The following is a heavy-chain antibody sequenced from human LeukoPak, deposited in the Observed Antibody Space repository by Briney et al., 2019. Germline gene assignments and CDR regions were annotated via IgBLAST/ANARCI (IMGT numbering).Heavy chain of an antibody. CDR2: ITGGGDAT. Sequence: SGGSLRLSCATTGFTFSAYAMSWVRQAPGKGLEWVSTITGGGDATYHADYVMGRFTISRDNSKNTLSLQMNSLRAEDTAVYYCAKSWGSGTYTFDYWGQGILVTVSS. CDR1: GFTFSAYA. V-gene: IGHV3-23*01. CDR3: AKSWGSGTYTFDY. D-gene: IGHD3-10*01. J-gene: IGHJ4*02.